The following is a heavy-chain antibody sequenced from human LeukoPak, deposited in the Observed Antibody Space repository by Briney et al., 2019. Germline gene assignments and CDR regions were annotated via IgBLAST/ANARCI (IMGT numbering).Heavy chain of an antibody. D-gene: IGHD6-13*01. CDR2: IYYSGST. Sequence: SETLSLTCTVSGGSISSGGYYWSWIRQHPGKGLEWIGYIYYSGSTYYNPSLKSRVTISVDTSKNQFSLKLSSVTAADTAVYYCARALAAYSSSWYLRSLMNFDYWGQGTLVTVSS. J-gene: IGHJ4*02. V-gene: IGHV4-31*03. CDR3: ARALAAYSSSWYLRSLMNFDY. CDR1: GGSISSGGYY.